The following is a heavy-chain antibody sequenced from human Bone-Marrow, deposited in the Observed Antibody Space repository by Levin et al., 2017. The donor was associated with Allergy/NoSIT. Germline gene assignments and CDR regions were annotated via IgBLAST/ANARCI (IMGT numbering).Heavy chain of an antibody. Sequence: GESLKISCKASGYIFTTYPMIWMRQAPGQGLEWMGWINTNTGKPTYVEGLTGRFVFSLDTSVSTAYLQISSLKAEDTAIYYCARDPSGGGSTADYWGQGTLVTVSS. CDR1: GYIFTTYP. J-gene: IGHJ4*02. CDR3: ARDPSGGGSTADY. V-gene: IGHV7-4-1*02. CDR2: INTNTGKP. D-gene: IGHD2-15*01.